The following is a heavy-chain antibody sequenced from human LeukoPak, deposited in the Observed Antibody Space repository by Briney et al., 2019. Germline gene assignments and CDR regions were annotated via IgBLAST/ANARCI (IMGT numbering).Heavy chain of an antibody. J-gene: IGHJ4*02. CDR2: IYSGGST. V-gene: IGHV3-66*02. D-gene: IGHD1-26*01. CDR1: GFTVSSNY. Sequence: GGSLRLSCAASGFTVSSNYMSWVRQAPGKGLEWVSVIYSGGSTYYADSVKGRFTISRDNSKNTLCLQMNSLRAEDTAVYYCAVGYSGSYMDYWGQGTLVTVSS. CDR3: AVGYSGSYMDY.